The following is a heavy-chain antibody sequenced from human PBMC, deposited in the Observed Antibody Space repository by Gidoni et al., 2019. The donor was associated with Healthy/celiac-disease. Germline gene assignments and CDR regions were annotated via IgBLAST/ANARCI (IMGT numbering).Heavy chain of an antibody. CDR1: GFTFGDYA. V-gene: IGHV3-49*03. Sequence: EVQLVESGGGLVQPGRSLRLSGTASGFTFGDYAMSWFRQAPGKGREWVGFIRSKAYGGTTEYAASVKGRFTISRDDSKSIAYLQMNSLKTEDTAVYYCTRGFVRFRGRLIDAFDIWGQGTMVTVSS. CDR2: IRSKAYGGTT. D-gene: IGHD3-10*01. CDR3: TRGFVRFRGRLIDAFDI. J-gene: IGHJ3*02.